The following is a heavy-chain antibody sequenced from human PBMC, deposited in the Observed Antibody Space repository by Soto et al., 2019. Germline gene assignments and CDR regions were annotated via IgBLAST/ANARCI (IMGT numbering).Heavy chain of an antibody. CDR2: ISGGGGST. J-gene: IGHJ4*02. CDR3: AKGYCSTTSCSFDY. D-gene: IGHD2-2*01. V-gene: IGHV3-23*01. CDR1: GFTFSNFA. Sequence: GGSLRLSCAASGFTFSNFAMNWVRQAPGRGLEWVSVISGGGGSTYYADSVKGRFTISRDNSKNTLYLQMNSLRAEDTAVYYCAKGYCSTTSCSFDYWGQGTLVTVSS.